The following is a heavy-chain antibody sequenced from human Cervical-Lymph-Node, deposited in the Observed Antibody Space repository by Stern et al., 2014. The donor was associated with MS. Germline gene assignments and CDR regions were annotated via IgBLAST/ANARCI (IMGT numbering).Heavy chain of an antibody. V-gene: IGHV1-3*04. CDR3: ARGSGSHYAPFDH. CDR1: GYTFSDYA. CDR2: INMGKGKT. D-gene: IGHD1-26*01. J-gene: IGHJ4*02. Sequence: QMQLVQSGAEVKKPGASVKVSCKASGYTFSDYAVHWVRQANGQRLEWMGWINMGKGKTAAAQKVQGRLTITRDTSASTAYMELSSLTSTDAAIYYCARGSGSHYAPFDHWGQGTLVTVSS.